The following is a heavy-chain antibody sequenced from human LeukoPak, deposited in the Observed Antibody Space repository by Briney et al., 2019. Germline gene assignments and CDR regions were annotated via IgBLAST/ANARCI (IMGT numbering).Heavy chain of an antibody. V-gene: IGHV4-59*01. CDR3: ARGKRADWFDP. D-gene: IGHD6-13*01. J-gene: IGHJ5*02. CDR2: IYYSGST. Sequence: SETLSLTCTVSGGSISSYYWSWIRQPPGKGLEWIGYIYYSGSTNYNPSLKGRVTISVDTSKNQFSLKLSSVTAADTAVYYCARGKRADWFDPWGQGTLVTVSS. CDR1: GGSISSYY.